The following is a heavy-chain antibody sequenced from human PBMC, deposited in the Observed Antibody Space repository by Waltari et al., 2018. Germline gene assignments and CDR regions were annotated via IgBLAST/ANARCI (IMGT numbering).Heavy chain of an antibody. D-gene: IGHD3-22*01. CDR2: ISSKAYGGTT. Sequence: VASGGGLVQPARSLRLSCTASGFTFGDYAMSWFRQAPGKGLEWVGFISSKAYGGTTEYAASVKGRFTISRDDSKSIAYLQMNSLKTEDTAVYYCTRAGYYYDSSGQDYWGQGTLVTVSS. J-gene: IGHJ4*02. CDR1: GFTFGDYA. CDR3: TRAGYYYDSSGQDY. V-gene: IGHV3-49*03.